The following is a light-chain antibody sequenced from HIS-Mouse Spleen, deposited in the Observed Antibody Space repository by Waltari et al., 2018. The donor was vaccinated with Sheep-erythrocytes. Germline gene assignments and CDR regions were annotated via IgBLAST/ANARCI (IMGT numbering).Light chain of an antibody. CDR1: ALPKKY. J-gene: IGLJ2*01. CDR2: EDS. CDR3: YSTDSSGNHRV. Sequence: SYELTQPPSVSVSPGQTARIACSGDALPKKYAYWYQQKSVQAPVRVTYEDSKRPSGIPERFSGSSSGTMATLTISGAQVEDEADYYCYSTDSSGNHRVFGGGTKLTVL. V-gene: IGLV3-10*01.